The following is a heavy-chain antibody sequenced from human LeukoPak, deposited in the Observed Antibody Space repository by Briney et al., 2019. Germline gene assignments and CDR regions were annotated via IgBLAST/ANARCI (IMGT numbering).Heavy chain of an antibody. CDR3: ARERRGATYYYGSGSRYYFDY. CDR2: INHSGST. D-gene: IGHD3-10*01. CDR1: GGSLSGYY. Sequence: PSETLSLTCAVYGGSLSGYYSSWIRQPPGKGLEWIGEINHSGSTNYNPSLKSRVTISVDTSKNQFSLKLSSVTAADTAVYYCARERRGATYYYGSGSRYYFDYWGQGTLVTVSS. V-gene: IGHV4-34*01. J-gene: IGHJ4*02.